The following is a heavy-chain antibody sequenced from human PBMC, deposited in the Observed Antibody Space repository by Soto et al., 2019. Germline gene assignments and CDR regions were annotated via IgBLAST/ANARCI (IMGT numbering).Heavy chain of an antibody. V-gene: IGHV1-24*01. D-gene: IGHD2-21*02. J-gene: IGHJ4*02. Sequence: ASVKVSCKVSGDTLSELSIHWVRQAPGKGLEWMGRFDPEDDEIVYAQKFQGRVTMTEHTSTDTSYMEVTSLTSEDTAVYYCATERLGFCDSDNCYRHYFDSWGQGSLVTVSS. CDR3: ATERLGFCDSDNCYRHYFDS. CDR2: FDPEDDEI. CDR1: GDTLSELS.